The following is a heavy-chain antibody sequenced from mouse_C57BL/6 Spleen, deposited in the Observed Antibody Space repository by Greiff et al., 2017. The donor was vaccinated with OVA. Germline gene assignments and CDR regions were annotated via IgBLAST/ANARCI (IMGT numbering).Heavy chain of an antibody. CDR1: GYTFTSYW. D-gene: IGHD1-1*01. CDR2: IDPSDSET. V-gene: IGHV1-52*01. Sequence: QVQLQQSGAELVRPGSSVKLSCKASGYTFTSYWMHWVKQRPIQGLEWIGNIDPSDSETHYNQKFKDKATLTVDKSSSTAYMQLSSLTSEDSAVYYCARSNYYGSSSYYFDYRGQGTTLTVSS. J-gene: IGHJ2*01. CDR3: ARSNYYGSSSYYFDY.